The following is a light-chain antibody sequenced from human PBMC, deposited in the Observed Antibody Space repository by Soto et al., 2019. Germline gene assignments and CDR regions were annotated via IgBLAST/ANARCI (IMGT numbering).Light chain of an antibody. CDR1: QSVGSSH. CDR3: QQYGSAPWT. CDR2: GAS. Sequence: EIVLTQSPGTLSLYPGERATLSCRASQSVGSSHLAWYQQKPGQAPRLLIYGASSRATGIPDRFSGSGSGTDFTLTISRLEPEDFAVYYCQQYGSAPWTFGQGTKVDIK. V-gene: IGKV3-20*01. J-gene: IGKJ1*01.